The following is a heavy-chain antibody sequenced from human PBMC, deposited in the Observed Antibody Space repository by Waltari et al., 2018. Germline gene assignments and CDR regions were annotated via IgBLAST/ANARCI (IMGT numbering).Heavy chain of an antibody. D-gene: IGHD6-19*01. CDR1: GYSISSGYY. V-gene: IGHV4-38-2*01. J-gene: IGHJ4*02. Sequence: QVQLQESGPGLVKPSETLSPTCAVSGYSISSGYYWGWIRQPPGKGLEWIGSIYHSGSTYYNPSLKSRVTISVDTSKNPFSLKLSSVTAADTAVYYCARRSAVAGTGSDYWGQGTLVTVSS. CDR2: IYHSGST. CDR3: ARRSAVAGTGSDY.